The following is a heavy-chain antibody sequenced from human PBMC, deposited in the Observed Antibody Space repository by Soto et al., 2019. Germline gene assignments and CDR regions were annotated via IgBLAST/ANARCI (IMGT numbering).Heavy chain of an antibody. CDR1: GFTFEYFG. CDR2: ISGSGGGT. Sequence: EVQLLESGGGLVQPGGSLRLSCAASGFTFEYFGMSWVRQSPLKGLEWVSGISGSGGGTSYADSVKGRFTISRDNSKNILFLQMNSLRAEDTGLYYWAKDRVFWGGGGYYGPWGQGTPVTVSS. CDR3: AKDRVFWGGGGYYGP. J-gene: IGHJ5*02. D-gene: IGHD3-10*01. V-gene: IGHV3-23*01.